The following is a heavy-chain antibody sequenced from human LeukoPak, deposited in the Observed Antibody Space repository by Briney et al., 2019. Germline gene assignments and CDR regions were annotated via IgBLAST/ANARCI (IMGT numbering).Heavy chain of an antibody. Sequence: GGSLRLSCAASGFTFSSYSMNWVRQAPGRGLEWVSSISSSSSYIYYADSVKGRFTISRDNAKNSLYLQMNSLRAEDTAVYYCARDDYYDSSGYSDGMDVWGQGTTVTVSS. CDR3: ARDDYYDSSGYSDGMDV. CDR2: ISSSSSYI. CDR1: GFTFSSYS. J-gene: IGHJ6*02. V-gene: IGHV3-21*01. D-gene: IGHD3-22*01.